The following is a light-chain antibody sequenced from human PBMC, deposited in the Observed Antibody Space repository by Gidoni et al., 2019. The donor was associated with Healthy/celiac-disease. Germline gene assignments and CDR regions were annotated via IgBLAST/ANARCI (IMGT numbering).Light chain of an antibody. CDR3: SSYAGSNNYVV. J-gene: IGLJ2*01. CDR2: EVS. CDR1: SSDVGGYNY. Sequence: QSALTQPPSASGSPGQSVTISCPGTSSDVGGYNYVAWYQQHPGKAPKLMIYEVSKRPSGVPDRFSGYKSGNTASLTVSGRQAEDEADYYCSSYAGSNNYVVFGGGTKLTVL. V-gene: IGLV2-8*01.